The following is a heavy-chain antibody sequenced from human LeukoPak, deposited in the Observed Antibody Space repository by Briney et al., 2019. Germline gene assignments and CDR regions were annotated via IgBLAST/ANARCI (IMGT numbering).Heavy chain of an antibody. CDR3: AKDRGPSGYDHFDY. J-gene: IGHJ4*02. D-gene: IGHD5-12*01. V-gene: IGHV3-30*02. CDR2: IRYDGSNK. Sequence: GGSLRLSCAASGFTFSSYGMPWVRQAPGKGLEWVAFIRYDGSNKYYADSVKGRFTISRDNSKNTLYLQMNSLRAEDTAVYYCAKDRGPSGYDHFDYWGQGTLVTVSS. CDR1: GFTFSSYG.